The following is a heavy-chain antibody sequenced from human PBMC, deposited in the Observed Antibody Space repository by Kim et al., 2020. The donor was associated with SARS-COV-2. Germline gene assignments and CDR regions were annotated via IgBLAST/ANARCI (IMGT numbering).Heavy chain of an antibody. Sequence: GGSLRLSCAASGFTFSSYGMHWVRQAPGKGLEWVAVISYDGSNKYYADSVKGRFTISRDNSKNTLYLQMNSLRAEDTAVYYCAKDSRLVLADWGQGTLVTVSS. CDR2: ISYDGSNK. CDR1: GFTFSSYG. V-gene: IGHV3-30*18. CDR3: AKDSRLVLAD. D-gene: IGHD6-6*01. J-gene: IGHJ4*02.